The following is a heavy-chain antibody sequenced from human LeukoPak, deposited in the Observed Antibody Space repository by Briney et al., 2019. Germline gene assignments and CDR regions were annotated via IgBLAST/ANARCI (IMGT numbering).Heavy chain of an antibody. D-gene: IGHD3-9*01. Sequence: TASETLSLTCTVSGGSISSGGYYWSWIRQHPGKGLEWIGYIYYSGSTHYNPSLKSRVTISVDTSKNQFSLKLSSVTAADTAVYYCARDMTDWWFDPWGQGTLVTVSS. CDR3: ARDMTDWWFDP. CDR1: GGSISSGGYY. J-gene: IGHJ5*02. CDR2: IYYSGST. V-gene: IGHV4-31*03.